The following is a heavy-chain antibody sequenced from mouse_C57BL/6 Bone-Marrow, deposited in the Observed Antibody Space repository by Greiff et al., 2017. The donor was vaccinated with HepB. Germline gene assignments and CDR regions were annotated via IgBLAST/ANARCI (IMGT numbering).Heavy chain of an antibody. D-gene: IGHD2-3*01. Sequence: EVQGVESGAELVRPGASVKLSCTASGFNIKDDYMHWVKQRPEQGLEWIGWIDPENGDTEYASKFQGKATITADTSSNTAYLQLSSLTSEDTAVYYCTTSYEFDYWGQGTTLTVSS. V-gene: IGHV14-4*01. CDR3: TTSYEFDY. J-gene: IGHJ2*01. CDR2: IDPENGDT. CDR1: GFNIKDDY.